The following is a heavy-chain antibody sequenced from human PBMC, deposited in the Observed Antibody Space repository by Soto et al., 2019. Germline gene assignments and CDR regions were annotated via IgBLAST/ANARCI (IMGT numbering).Heavy chain of an antibody. D-gene: IGHD2-8*01. CDR2: INPKSGGT. Sequence: ASVKVSCKAYGYSFTDYHIHWVRQAPGQGLEWLGRINPKSGGTSTAQKFQGWVTMTTDTSISTASMELTRLTSDGTAIYYCARGDSTDCSNGVCSFFYNHDMDVWGQGTTVTVSS. J-gene: IGHJ6*02. CDR1: GYSFTDYH. CDR3: ARGDSTDCSNGVCSFFYNHDMDV. V-gene: IGHV1-2*04.